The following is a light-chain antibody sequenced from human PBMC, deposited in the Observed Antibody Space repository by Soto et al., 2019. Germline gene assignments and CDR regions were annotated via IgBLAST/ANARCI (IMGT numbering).Light chain of an antibody. CDR3: QQYNNWPHT. J-gene: IGKJ2*01. CDR1: QRVSSK. V-gene: IGKV3-15*01. Sequence: ERVMTQSPATRSVSRGERATLSCKASQRVSSKLAWFQQKPGQAPSLFIYGVSTRAIGVPVRFSGSGSGTEFTLTIPSLQSEAFAVYYCQQYNNWPHTLGQGTK. CDR2: GVS.